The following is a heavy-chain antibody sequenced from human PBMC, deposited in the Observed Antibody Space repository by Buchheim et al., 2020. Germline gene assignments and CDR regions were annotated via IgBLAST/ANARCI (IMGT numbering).Heavy chain of an antibody. J-gene: IGHJ4*02. D-gene: IGHD2-2*01. CDR2: ISYDGSNK. CDR1: GFTFSSYG. CDR3: AKDLEQYQRYGCYFDY. V-gene: IGHV3-30*18. Sequence: QVQLVESGGGVVQPGRSLRLSCAASGFTFSSYGMHWVRQAPGKGLEWVAVISYDGSNKYYADSVKGRFTISRDNSKNTLYLQMNSLRAEDTAVYYCAKDLEQYQRYGCYFDYWGQGTL.